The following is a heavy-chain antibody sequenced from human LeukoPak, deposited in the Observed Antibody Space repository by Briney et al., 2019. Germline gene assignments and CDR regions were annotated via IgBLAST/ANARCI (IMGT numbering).Heavy chain of an antibody. D-gene: IGHD3-22*01. J-gene: IGHJ4*02. CDR1: GFTFSSYS. Sequence: AGGSLRLSCAASGFTFSSYSMNWVRQAPGKGLEWVSSISSSSSYIYYADSVKGRFTISRDNAKNSLYLQMNSLRAEDTAVYYCARAAGYYDAWDYWGQGTLVTVSS. CDR3: ARAAGYYDAWDY. V-gene: IGHV3-21*01. CDR2: ISSSSSYI.